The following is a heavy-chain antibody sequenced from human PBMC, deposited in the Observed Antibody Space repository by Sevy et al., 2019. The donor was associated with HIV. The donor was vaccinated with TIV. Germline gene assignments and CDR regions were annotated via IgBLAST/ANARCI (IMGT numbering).Heavy chain of an antibody. J-gene: IGHJ4*02. Sequence: GGSLRLSCAASGFTFSGYAMTWVRQAPGKGLEWVSAISGSSGYTYYAHSVEGRFTIARDNSRNTLYLQMNSLSAEDTAQYYCAKDRDYDSGGYKGYFFDSWGQGTLVTVSS. CDR1: GFTFSGYA. CDR3: AKDRDYDSGGYKGYFFDS. V-gene: IGHV3-23*01. CDR2: ISGSSGYT. D-gene: IGHD3-22*01.